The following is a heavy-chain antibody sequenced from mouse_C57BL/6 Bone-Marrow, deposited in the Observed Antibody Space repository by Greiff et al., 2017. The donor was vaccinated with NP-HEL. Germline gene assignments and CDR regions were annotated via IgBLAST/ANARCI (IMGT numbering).Heavy chain of an antibody. CDR3: ARSSYYYGSSRDWFAY. J-gene: IGHJ3*01. CDR1: GYTFTSYW. V-gene: IGHV1-61*01. CDR2: IYPSDSET. Sequence: QVQLQQPGAELVRPGSSVKLSCKASGYTFTSYWMDWVKQRPGQGLEWIGNIYPSDSETHYNQKFKDKATLTVDKSSSKAYMQLSSLTSEDSAVYHCARSSYYYGSSRDWFAYWGQGTLVTVSA. D-gene: IGHD1-1*01.